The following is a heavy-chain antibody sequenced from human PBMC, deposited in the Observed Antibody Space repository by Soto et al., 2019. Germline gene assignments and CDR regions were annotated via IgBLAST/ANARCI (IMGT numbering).Heavy chain of an antibody. J-gene: IGHJ6*02. Sequence: ASVKVSCKASGYTFTSYDINWVRQATGQGLEWMGWMNPNSGNTGYAQKFQGRVTMTRNTSISTAYMELSSLRSEDTAVYYCASSLVLRFPTTQLVGHYYYYGLAVWGQGTTVTVSS. CDR1: GYTFTSYD. CDR2: MNPNSGNT. CDR3: ASSLVLRFPTTQLVGHYYYYGLAV. D-gene: IGHD3-3*01. V-gene: IGHV1-8*01.